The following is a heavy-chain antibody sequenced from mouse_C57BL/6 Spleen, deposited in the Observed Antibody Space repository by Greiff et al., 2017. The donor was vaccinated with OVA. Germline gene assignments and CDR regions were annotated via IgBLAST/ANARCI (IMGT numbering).Heavy chain of an antibody. CDR2: TNPGSGGT. V-gene: IGHV1-54*01. CDR3: ARERGFY. Sequence: VQLQESGAELVRPGTSVKVSCKASGYAFTNYLIEWVKQRPGQGLEWIGVTNPGSGGTNYNEKFKGKATLTADKSSSTAYMQLSSLTSEDSAVYFCARERGFYWGQGTTLTVSS. J-gene: IGHJ2*01. CDR1: GYAFTNYL.